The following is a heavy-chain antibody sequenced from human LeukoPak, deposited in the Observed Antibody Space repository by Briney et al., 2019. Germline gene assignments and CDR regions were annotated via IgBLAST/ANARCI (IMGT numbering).Heavy chain of an antibody. J-gene: IGHJ4*02. D-gene: IGHD1-26*01. V-gene: IGHV3-30*02. CDR2: IRYDGSKK. CDR3: AKDRVGATRVPFDY. CDR1: GFTFSSYG. Sequence: GGSLRLSCAASGFTFSSYGMHWVRQAPGRGLEWVALIRYDGSKKYYADSVKGRFTISRDNSKNTLYLQMNSLRAEDTAVYYCAKDRVGATRVPFDYWGQGTLVTVSS.